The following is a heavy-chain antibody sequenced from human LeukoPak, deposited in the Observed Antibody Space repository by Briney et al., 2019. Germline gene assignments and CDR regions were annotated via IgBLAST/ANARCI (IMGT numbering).Heavy chain of an antibody. CDR2: ISSSGSAI. Sequence: GGPLRLSCAASGFTFSSYAMSWVRQAPGKGLEWVSYISSSGSAIYYADSVKGRFTISRDNAKNSLYLQMNSLRAEDTAVYYCARTFLEWLAFDYWGQGTLVTVSS. D-gene: IGHD3-3*02. CDR3: ARTFLEWLAFDY. CDR1: GFTFSSYA. J-gene: IGHJ4*02. V-gene: IGHV3-48*03.